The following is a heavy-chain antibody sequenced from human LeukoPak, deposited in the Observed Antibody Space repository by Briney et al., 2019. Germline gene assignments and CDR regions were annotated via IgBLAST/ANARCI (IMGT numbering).Heavy chain of an antibody. Sequence: ASVNVSCKASGYTFTSYDFNWVRQATGQRPEWMGWMSPNSGDTGYAQKFQDRVTMTSNTSISTAYMELSSLRSDDTAVYYCARSPPNWGYDYWGPGTLVTVSS. CDR3: ARSPPNWGYDY. CDR2: MSPNSGDT. V-gene: IGHV1-8*01. CDR1: GYTFTSYD. D-gene: IGHD7-27*01. J-gene: IGHJ4*02.